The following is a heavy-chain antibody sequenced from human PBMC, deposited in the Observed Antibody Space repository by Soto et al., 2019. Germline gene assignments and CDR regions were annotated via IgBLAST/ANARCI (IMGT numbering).Heavy chain of an antibody. V-gene: IGHV4-34*01. D-gene: IGHD3-10*01. Sequence: PSETLSLTCAVYGGSFSGYYWTWIRQPPGTGLEWIGEINHSGSTNYNPSLKSRVTISVDTSKNQFSLKLTSVTAADTAVYYCARRPTDGFGEFRNWFDPWGRGTLVTVSS. CDR1: GGSFSGYY. CDR3: ARRPTDGFGEFRNWFDP. J-gene: IGHJ5*02. CDR2: INHSGST.